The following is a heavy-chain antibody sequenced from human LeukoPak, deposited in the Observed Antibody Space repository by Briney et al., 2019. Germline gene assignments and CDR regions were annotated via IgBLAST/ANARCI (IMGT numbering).Heavy chain of an antibody. CDR2: IYYSGST. CDR1: GGSISSGGYY. D-gene: IGHD3-3*01. J-gene: IGHJ5*02. Sequence: PSETLSLTCTVSGGSISSGGYYWSWIRQHPGKGLEWIGYIYYSGSTYYNPSLKSRVTISVDTSKNQFSLKLSSVTAADTAVYYCARVTRVAGNYDFWSGTSDGNWFDPWGQGTLVTVSS. CDR3: ARVTRVAGNYDFWSGTSDGNWFDP. V-gene: IGHV4-31*03.